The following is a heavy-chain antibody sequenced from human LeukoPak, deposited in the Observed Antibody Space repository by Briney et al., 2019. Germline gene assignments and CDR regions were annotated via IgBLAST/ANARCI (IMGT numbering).Heavy chain of an antibody. J-gene: IGHJ4*02. CDR1: GDSISRSRHF. D-gene: IGHD3-22*01. V-gene: IGHV4-39*07. CDR2: IYNSGST. Sequence: SETLSLTCNVSGDSISRSRHFWAWIRQSPGRGLEWIGYIYNSGSTYYNPSLKSRVTISVDTSKNQFSLRLSSVTAADSAVYYCARDFYRIVVVPHYFDYWGQGTLVTVSS. CDR3: ARDFYRIVVVPHYFDY.